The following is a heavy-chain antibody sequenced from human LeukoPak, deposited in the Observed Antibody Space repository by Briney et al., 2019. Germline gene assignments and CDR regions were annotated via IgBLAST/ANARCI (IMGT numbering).Heavy chain of an antibody. J-gene: IGHJ4*02. CDR3: ARGELWPRRADY. V-gene: IGHV3-30*02. D-gene: IGHD1-26*01. CDR2: MRYDGSYK. CDR1: GFNFSSYG. Sequence: PGGSLRLSCAASGFNFSSYGMHWVRQTPGKGLEWLTFMRYDGSYKTYVDSVKGRFTISRDNSKNTVYLQMDSLKTEDTAVYYCARGELWPRRADYWGQGTLVTVSS.